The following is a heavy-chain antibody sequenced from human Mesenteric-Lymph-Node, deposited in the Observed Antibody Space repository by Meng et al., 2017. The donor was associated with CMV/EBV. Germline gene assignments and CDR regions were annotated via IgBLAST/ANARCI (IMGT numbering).Heavy chain of an antibody. V-gene: IGHV6-1*01. CDR3: ARDLVVELGYYYGMDV. CDR1: GDSVSSNSAA. D-gene: IGHD3-22*01. CDR2: TYYRSKWYN. J-gene: IGHJ6*02. Sequence: SCAISGDSVSSNSAAWNWIRQSPSRGLEWLGRTYYRSKWYNDYAVSVKSRITINPDTSKNQFSLQLNSVTPEDTAVYYCARDLVVELGYYYGMDVWGQGTTVTVSS.